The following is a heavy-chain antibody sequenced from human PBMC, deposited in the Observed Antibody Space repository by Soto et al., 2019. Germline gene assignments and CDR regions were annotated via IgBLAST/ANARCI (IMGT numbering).Heavy chain of an antibody. V-gene: IGHV4-59*08. CDR2: VHHSWGS. Sequence: QVQLHESGPGLVKPSETLSLSCTVSGRSISTYYWIWFRQSPGKRMEWIGYVHHSWGSSYNPSLQSRVAISLDTSKSQFSLKVTSVTATDTAVYYCARQGFGPLHGLVDVWGQGPTVTVSS. CDR1: GRSISTYY. D-gene: IGHD3-10*01. J-gene: IGHJ6*02. CDR3: ARQGFGPLHGLVDV.